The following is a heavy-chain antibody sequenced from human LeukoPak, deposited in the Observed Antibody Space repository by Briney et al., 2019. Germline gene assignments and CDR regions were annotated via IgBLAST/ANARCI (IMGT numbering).Heavy chain of an antibody. D-gene: IGHD1-26*01. V-gene: IGHV3-7*02. CDR3: ARRDSGSYSLPFDH. CDR1: GFTFSNYW. CDR2: IKHDGGEK. J-gene: IGHJ4*02. Sequence: GGSLRLSCAASGFTFSNYWMTWVRQAPGKGLEWVANIKHDGGEKYYVDSVKGRFTISRDNAKNSLYLQMNSLRAEDTAVYYCARRDSGSYSLPFDHWGQGTLVTVSS.